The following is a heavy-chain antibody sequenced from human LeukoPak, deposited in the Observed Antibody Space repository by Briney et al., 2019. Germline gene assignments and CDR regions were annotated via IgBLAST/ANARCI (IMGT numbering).Heavy chain of an antibody. J-gene: IGHJ6*03. D-gene: IGHD5-12*01. V-gene: IGHV4-4*02. CDR3: ARTGTAVDIVATDYYYYYMDV. CDR2: IYHSGST. Sequence: KPSETLSLTCAVSGGSINSTNWWSWVRQPPGKGLEWIGEIYHSGSTNYNPSLKSRVTISVDKSKNQFSLKLSSVTAADTAVYYCARTGTAVDIVATDYYYYYMDVWGKGTTVTVSS. CDR1: GGSINSTNW.